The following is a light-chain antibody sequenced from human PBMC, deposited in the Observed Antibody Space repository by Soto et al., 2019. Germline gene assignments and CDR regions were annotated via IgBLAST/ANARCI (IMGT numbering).Light chain of an antibody. J-gene: IGKJ4*01. CDR2: GAS. CDR3: QKYNSALALT. CDR1: QSVNIN. Sequence: EIVMTQSPATLSVSPGERATLSCRASQSVNINLAWYQQKPGQAPRLLIFGASSRANGIPARFSGSGSGTEFTLTISNLQTEDFAVYYCQKYNSALALTFGGGTKVEIK. V-gene: IGKV3-15*01.